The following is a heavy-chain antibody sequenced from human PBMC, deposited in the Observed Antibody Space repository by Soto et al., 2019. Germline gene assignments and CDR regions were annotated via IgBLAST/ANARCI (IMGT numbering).Heavy chain of an antibody. CDR1: GLTFATPG. Sequence: QVQLVESGGGVVQPGRSLSLACAGSGLTFATPGRNGARQAPGRGLEWVAMISHDGTAKHYGDSVRGRFTISRDNSANTLYLQMNSLTAEDTAVYYCAKDWGSSGWFNWFGSWGQGAPVTVSS. J-gene: IGHJ5*01. D-gene: IGHD6-19*01. CDR2: ISHDGTAK. V-gene: IGHV3-30*18. CDR3: AKDWGSSGWFNWFGS.